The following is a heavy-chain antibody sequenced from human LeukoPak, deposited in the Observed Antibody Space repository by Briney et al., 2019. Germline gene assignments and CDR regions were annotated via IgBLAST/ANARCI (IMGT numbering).Heavy chain of an antibody. V-gene: IGHV3-9*03. Sequence: GGSLRLSCAASGFTFDDCAMHWVRQAPGKGLEWVSGISWNSGSIGYADSVKGRFTISRDNAKNSLYLQMNSLRAEDMALYYCAKDPYDILTGVDYWGQGTLVTVSS. CDR2: ISWNSGSI. CDR3: AKDPYDILTGVDY. D-gene: IGHD3-9*01. CDR1: GFTFDDCA. J-gene: IGHJ4*02.